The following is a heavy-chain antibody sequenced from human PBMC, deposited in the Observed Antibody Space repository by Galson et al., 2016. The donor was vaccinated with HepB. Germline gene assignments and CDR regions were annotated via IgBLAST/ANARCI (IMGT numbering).Heavy chain of an antibody. Sequence: SLRLSCAASGFTFNYYAINWVRQAPGKGLEWVSTISGSGRSIYYADSVKGRFTISRDNAKNMLYLQMNSLRAEDTAVYYCAAYLGVWGQGTTVTVSS. V-gene: IGHV3-23*01. D-gene: IGHD2-21*01. J-gene: IGHJ6*02. CDR1: GFTFNYYA. CDR3: AAYLGV. CDR2: ISGSGRSI.